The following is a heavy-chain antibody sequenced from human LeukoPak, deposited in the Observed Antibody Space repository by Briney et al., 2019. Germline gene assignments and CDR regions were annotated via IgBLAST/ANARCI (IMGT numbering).Heavy chain of an antibody. V-gene: IGHV4-31*03. Sequence: SETLSLTCIVSGGSISSGGYYWSWIRQHPGKGLEWIGYIYYSGSTYYNPSLKSRVTISVDTSKNQFSLKLSSVTAADTAVYYCARGLRFLEFRFDYWGQGTLVTVSS. J-gene: IGHJ4*02. CDR3: ARGLRFLEFRFDY. CDR2: IYYSGST. D-gene: IGHD3-3*01. CDR1: GGSISSGGYY.